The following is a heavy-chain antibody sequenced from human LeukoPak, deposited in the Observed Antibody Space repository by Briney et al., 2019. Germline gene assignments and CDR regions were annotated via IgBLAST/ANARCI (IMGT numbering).Heavy chain of an antibody. CDR3: ASLSNSNKGAFDI. J-gene: IGHJ3*02. CDR1: GGTFSSYA. V-gene: IGHV1-69*04. D-gene: IGHD3-16*02. CDR2: IIPILGIA. Sequence: SVKVSCKASGGTFSSYAISWVRQAPGQGLEWMGRIIPILGIASYAQKFQGRVTITADKSTSTAYMELSSLRSEDTAVYYCASLSNSNKGAFDIWGQGTMVTVSS.